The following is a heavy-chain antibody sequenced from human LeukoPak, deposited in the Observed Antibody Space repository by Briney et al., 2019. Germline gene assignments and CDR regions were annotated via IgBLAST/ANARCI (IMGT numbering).Heavy chain of an antibody. CDR2: IYYSGST. V-gene: IGHV4-59*01. CDR3: ARGEDTAMVPYYYYGMDV. CDR1: GGSISSYY. J-gene: IGHJ6*02. D-gene: IGHD5-18*01. Sequence: PSETLSLTCTVSGGSISSYYWSWIRQHPGKGLEWIGYIYYSGSTNYNPSLKSRVTISVDTSKNQFSLKLSSVTAADTAVYYCARGEDTAMVPYYYYGMDVWGQGTTVTVSS.